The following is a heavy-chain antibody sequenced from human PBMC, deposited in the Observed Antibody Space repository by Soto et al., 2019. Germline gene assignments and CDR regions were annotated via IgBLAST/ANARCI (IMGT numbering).Heavy chain of an antibody. V-gene: IGHV1-24*01. Sequence: ASVKVSCKASGCTFTSYHMHWVRQAPGKGLEWMGGFDPEDGETIYAQKFQGRATMTEDTSTDTAYMELSSLRSEDTAVYYCATDRVPRITIFGVVPLDYWGQGTLVTVSS. CDR3: ATDRVPRITIFGVVPLDY. J-gene: IGHJ4*02. CDR2: FDPEDGET. CDR1: GCTFTSYH. D-gene: IGHD3-3*01.